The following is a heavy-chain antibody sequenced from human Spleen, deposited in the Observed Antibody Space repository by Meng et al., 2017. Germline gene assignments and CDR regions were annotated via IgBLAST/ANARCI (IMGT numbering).Heavy chain of an antibody. V-gene: IGHV4-61*02. D-gene: IGHD3-22*01. CDR2: IYTSGTT. CDR1: GSSISSGSYY. Sequence: SETLSLTCTVSGSSISSGSYYWSWIRQPAGKGLEWIGRIYTSGTTNYNPSLESRVSISGDTSNDQFSLKLNSVTAADTAVYYCARTFYDDSSGYYSGQSDVFDIWGPGTMVTVSS. J-gene: IGHJ3*02. CDR3: ARTFYDDSSGYYSGQSDVFDI.